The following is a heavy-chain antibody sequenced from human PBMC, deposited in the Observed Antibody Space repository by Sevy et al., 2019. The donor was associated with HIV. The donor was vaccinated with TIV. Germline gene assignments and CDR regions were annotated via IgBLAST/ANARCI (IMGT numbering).Heavy chain of an antibody. CDR3: AKDINRGCDGINCYPYYYYFYGLDV. J-gene: IGHJ6*02. CDR1: GFPFNDHA. D-gene: IGHD2-21*01. V-gene: IGHV3-9*01. CDR2: VSWNSRNI. Sequence: SLKISCAASGFPFNDHAMHWVRQVPGKGLEWVSAVSWNSRNIGYADSVKGRFTISRDNANHFLYLEMNSLRPEDTAFYYCAKDINRGCDGINCYPYYYYFYGLDVWGQGTTVTVSS.